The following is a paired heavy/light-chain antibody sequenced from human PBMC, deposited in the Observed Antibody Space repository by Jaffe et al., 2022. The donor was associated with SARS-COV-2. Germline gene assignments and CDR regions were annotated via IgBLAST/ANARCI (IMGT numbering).Light chain of an antibody. Sequence: QPVLTQPPSASASLGASVTLTCTLSSGYSNYKVDWYQQRPGKGPRFVMRVGTGGIVGSKGDGIPDRFSVLGSGLNRYLTIKNIQEEDESDYHCGADHGSGSNFVVVFGGGTKLTVL. CDR3: GADHGSGSNFVVV. CDR2: VGTGGIVG. J-gene: IGLJ2*01. CDR1: SGYSNYK. V-gene: IGLV9-49*01.
Heavy chain of an antibody. CDR3: AHRPPPLSQLWFPNWFDP. CDR2: IYWDDDK. D-gene: IGHD5-18*01. Sequence: QITLKESGPTLVKPTQTLTLTCTFSGFSLSTSGVGVGWIRQPPGKALEWLALIYWDDDKRYSPSLKSRLTITKDTSKNQVVLTMTNMDPVDTATYYCAHRPPPLSQLWFPNWFDPWGQGTLVTVSS. J-gene: IGHJ5*02. V-gene: IGHV2-5*02. CDR1: GFSLSTSGVG.